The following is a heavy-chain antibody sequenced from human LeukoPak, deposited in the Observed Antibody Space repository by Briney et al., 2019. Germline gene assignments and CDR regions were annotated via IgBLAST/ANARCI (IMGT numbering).Heavy chain of an antibody. Sequence: PGGSLRLSCAASGFTFSSYAMSWVRQAPGKGLEWVSAISGSDGSTYYADSVKGRFTISRDNSMNTLYLQMHSLRAEDMAVYYCAKGLNRGVVIMPAGQMDVWGKGTTVTISS. CDR2: ISGSDGST. J-gene: IGHJ6*04. V-gene: IGHV3-23*01. CDR1: GFTFSSYA. CDR3: AKGLNRGVVIMPAGQMDV. D-gene: IGHD2-2*01.